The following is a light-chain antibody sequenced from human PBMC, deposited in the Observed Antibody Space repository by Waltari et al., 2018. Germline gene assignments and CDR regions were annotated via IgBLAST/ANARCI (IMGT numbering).Light chain of an antibody. Sequence: QSALTQPASVSGTPGQSITISCSGTTSAVGSYDLVSWYQPHPGEAPKLLICEVFKRPPDTSSRFSGAKSGSTASLTISGLQPEDEADYYCCSYAGRGTYVFGSGTKVTVL. CDR1: TSAVGSYDL. V-gene: IGLV2-23*02. CDR3: CSYAGRGTYV. J-gene: IGLJ1*01. CDR2: EVF.